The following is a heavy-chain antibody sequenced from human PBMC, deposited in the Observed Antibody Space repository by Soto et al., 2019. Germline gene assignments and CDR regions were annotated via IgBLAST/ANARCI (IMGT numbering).Heavy chain of an antibody. CDR3: AKDKDPSTIAAAGSLYYYYGMDV. CDR1: GFTFSSYG. Sequence: GGSLRLSCAASGFTFSSYGMHWVRQAPGKGLEWVAVISYDGSNKYYADSVKGRFTISRDNSKNTLYLQMNSLRAEDTAVYYCAKDKDPSTIAAAGSLYYYYGMDVWGQGTTVTVSS. V-gene: IGHV3-30*18. D-gene: IGHD6-13*01. CDR2: ISYDGSNK. J-gene: IGHJ6*02.